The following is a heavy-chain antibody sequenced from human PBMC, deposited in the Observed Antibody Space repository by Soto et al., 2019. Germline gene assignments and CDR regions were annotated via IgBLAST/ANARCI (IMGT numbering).Heavy chain of an antibody. V-gene: IGHV3-23*01. D-gene: IGHD3-10*01. CDR3: TKDFGVLGVAFDI. CDR2: ISGSGGST. CDR1: GFTFSSYA. J-gene: IGHJ3*02. Sequence: EVQLLESGGGLVQPGGSLRLSCAASGFTFSSYAMSWVRQAPGKGLEWVSAISGSGGSTYYADSVKGRFTISRDNSKNTLYLQMNSLRAEDTAVYYCTKDFGVLGVAFDIWGQGTMVTVSS.